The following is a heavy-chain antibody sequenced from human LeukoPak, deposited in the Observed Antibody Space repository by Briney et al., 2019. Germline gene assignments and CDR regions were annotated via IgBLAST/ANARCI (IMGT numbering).Heavy chain of an antibody. D-gene: IGHD1-1*01. CDR2: IYSSGTT. CDR1: GGSISNYY. V-gene: IGHV4-4*07. J-gene: IGHJ4*02. CDR3: ARVGDWNDLVY. Sequence: SETLSLTCNVAGGSISNYYWTWIRQPAGKGLEWIGRIYSSGTTTYNPSLKSRVAMSVDTSRNQFSLKLSSVTAADTAVYYCARVGDWNDLVYWGQGTLVTVSS.